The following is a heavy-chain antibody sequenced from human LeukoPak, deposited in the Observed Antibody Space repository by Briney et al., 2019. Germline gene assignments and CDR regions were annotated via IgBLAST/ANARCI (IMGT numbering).Heavy chain of an antibody. CDR3: AKDLVGYCSSTSCYVGFDY. CDR1: GFTFSTYA. CDR2: ISGSGGST. J-gene: IGHJ4*02. D-gene: IGHD2-2*01. V-gene: IGHV3-23*01. Sequence: GGSLRLSCAASGFTFSTYAMSWVRQAPGKGLGWVSVISGSGGSTYYVDSVKGRFPISIDKSKNTLYLQMNTLRAEDTAVYYCAKDLVGYCSSTSCYVGFDYWGQGTLVTVSS.